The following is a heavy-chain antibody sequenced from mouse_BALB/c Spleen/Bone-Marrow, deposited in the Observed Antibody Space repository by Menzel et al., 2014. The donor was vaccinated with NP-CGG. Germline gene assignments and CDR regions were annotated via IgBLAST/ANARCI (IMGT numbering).Heavy chain of an antibody. CDR3: TRDATYNDYDRSFAY. D-gene: IGHD2-4*01. CDR2: IINKAIGYSP. CDR1: WFTFTDYY. J-gene: IGHJ3*01. V-gene: IGHV7-3*02. Sequence: EVKLLEFGGGLVQPVVSLRLSCATSWFTFTDYYMSWVRQPPGKALECLGFIINKAIGYSPDYSASVKGRFTISSDNSQSILYLKMNTRRTEDSATYYCTRDATYNDYDRSFAYRSQGTLVTDSP.